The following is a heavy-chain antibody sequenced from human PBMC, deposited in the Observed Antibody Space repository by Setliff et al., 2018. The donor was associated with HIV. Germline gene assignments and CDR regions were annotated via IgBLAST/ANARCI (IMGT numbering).Heavy chain of an antibody. D-gene: IGHD5-18*01. CDR2: ISSSSYYI. CDR1: GFTFSTYR. J-gene: IGHJ4*02. V-gene: IGHV3-21*01. CDR3: ASIELAAMVPVDY. Sequence: LRLSCAASGFTFSTYRMNWVRQAPGKGLEWVSSISSSSYYIYYADSVKGRFTISRDNAKNSLFLQMNSLRAEDTAVYYCASIELAAMVPVDYWGQGTLVTVSS.